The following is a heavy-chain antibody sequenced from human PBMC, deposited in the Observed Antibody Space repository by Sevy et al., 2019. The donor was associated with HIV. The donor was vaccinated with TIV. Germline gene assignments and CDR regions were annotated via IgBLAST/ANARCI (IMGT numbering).Heavy chain of an antibody. Sequence: ASVKVSCKVSGYILTKLSMHWVRQAPGKGLEWMGSFDPEDGERIYAQNFQGRVTMSEDTSTDTAYMDLSSLRSDDTAVYFCAATREYYYGNSGYFDYWGQGTLVTVSS. V-gene: IGHV1-24*01. CDR1: GYILTKLS. CDR2: FDPEDGER. D-gene: IGHD3-22*01. J-gene: IGHJ4*02. CDR3: AATREYYYGNSGYFDY.